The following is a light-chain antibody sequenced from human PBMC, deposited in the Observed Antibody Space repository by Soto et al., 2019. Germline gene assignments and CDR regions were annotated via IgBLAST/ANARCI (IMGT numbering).Light chain of an antibody. CDR2: AAS. Sequence: DIQMTQSPSSLSASVGDRVTITCRASQGISNYLAWYQQKPGKVPKLLIYAASTLQSGLPSRFSGSGSGTDFTLTTSSLQPEDVATYYCQKYNSAPRTFGQGTKVEIK. CDR3: QKYNSAPRT. CDR1: QGISNY. J-gene: IGKJ1*01. V-gene: IGKV1-27*01.